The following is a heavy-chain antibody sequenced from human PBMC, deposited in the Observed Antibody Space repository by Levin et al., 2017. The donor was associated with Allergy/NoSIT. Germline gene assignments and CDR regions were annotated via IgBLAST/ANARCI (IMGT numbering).Heavy chain of an antibody. Sequence: PGGSLRLSCAASGFTFSSYSMNWVRQAPGKGLEWVSSISSSSSYIYYADSVKGRFTISRDNAKNSLYLQMNSLRAEDTAVYYCARGGITMVRGLYYWGQGTLVTVSS. D-gene: IGHD3-10*01. J-gene: IGHJ4*02. V-gene: IGHV3-21*01. CDR2: ISSSSSYI. CDR1: GFTFSSYS. CDR3: ARGGITMVRGLYY.